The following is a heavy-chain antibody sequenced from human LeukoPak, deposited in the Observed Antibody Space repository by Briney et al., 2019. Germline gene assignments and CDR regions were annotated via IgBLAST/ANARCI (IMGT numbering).Heavy chain of an antibody. CDR1: GFTFSTYI. V-gene: IGHV3-30-3*01. CDR2: ISYDGSKK. Sequence: PGGSLRLSCAASGFTFSTYIMHWVRQAPGKGLEWVAVISYDGSKKYYADSVKGRFTISRDNSKNTLYLQMNSLRAEDTAVYYCARPKDYYDSSGYYLNWFDPWGQGTLVTVSS. CDR3: ARPKDYYDSSGYYLNWFDP. J-gene: IGHJ5*02. D-gene: IGHD3-22*01.